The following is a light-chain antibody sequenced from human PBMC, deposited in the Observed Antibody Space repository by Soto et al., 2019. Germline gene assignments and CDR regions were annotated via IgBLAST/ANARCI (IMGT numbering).Light chain of an antibody. Sequence: QSVLTQPPSVSGAPGQRVTISCTGSSSNIGAGYHVHWYQQLPGTAPRLLIYGNSNRPSGVPDRFSGSKSGTSASLAITGLQAEDEADYYCQSYDNSLSAPVVFGGGTQLTVL. CDR1: SSNIGAGYH. V-gene: IGLV1-40*01. J-gene: IGLJ2*01. CDR3: QSYDNSLSAPVV. CDR2: GNS.